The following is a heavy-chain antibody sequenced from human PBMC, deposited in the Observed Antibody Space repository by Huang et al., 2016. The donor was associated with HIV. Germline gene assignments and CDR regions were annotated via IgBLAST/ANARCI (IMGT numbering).Heavy chain of an antibody. Sequence: QVQLVQSGAEVKKPGASVKVSCKASGYTFSSFGISWLRQAPGQGLEWVGWISVYNGNTKFAQKFQGRLTMTTDTSTSTAYMELRSLRSDDTAVYYCARGGGIQLWLLGYYYMDVWGNGTTVTVSS. D-gene: IGHD5-18*01. CDR2: ISVYNGNT. CDR3: ARGGGIQLWLLGYYYMDV. V-gene: IGHV1-18*01. CDR1: GYTFSSFG. J-gene: IGHJ6*03.